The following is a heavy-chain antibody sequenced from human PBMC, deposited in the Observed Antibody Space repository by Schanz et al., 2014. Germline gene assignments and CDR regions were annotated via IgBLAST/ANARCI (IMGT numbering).Heavy chain of an antibody. J-gene: IGHJ6*03. V-gene: IGHV1-2*04. CDR2: INPNSGTT. D-gene: IGHD3-10*01. Sequence: QILLVQPGPEVKKPGASVTVSCKASGYDFHIYAYSWVRQAPGQGLEWMGWINPNSGTTNYAQKFQGWVTMTRDTSISTAYMELSRLKSDDTAVYYCARVSMEFERGKSYYYYMDVWGRGTTVTVSS. CDR3: ARVSMEFERGKSYYYYMDV. CDR1: GYDFHIYA.